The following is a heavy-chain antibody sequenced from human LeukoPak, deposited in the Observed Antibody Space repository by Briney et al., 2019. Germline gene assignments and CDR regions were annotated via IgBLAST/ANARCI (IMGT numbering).Heavy chain of an antibody. CDR2: ISGSGGST. Sequence: GGSLRLSCAASGFTFSSYAMSWVRQAPGKGLEWVSAISGSGGSTYYADSVKGRFTISRDNSKNTLYLQMNSLRAEDTAVYYCAKDDDSSGGGRRGYYYYMDVWGKGTTVTVSS. J-gene: IGHJ6*03. D-gene: IGHD3-22*01. CDR3: AKDDDSSGGGRRGYYYYMDV. V-gene: IGHV3-23*01. CDR1: GFTFSSYA.